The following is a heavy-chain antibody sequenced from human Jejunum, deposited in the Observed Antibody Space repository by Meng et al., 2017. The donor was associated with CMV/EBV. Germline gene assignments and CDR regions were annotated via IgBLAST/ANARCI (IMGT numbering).Heavy chain of an antibody. V-gene: IGHV4-30-4*08. J-gene: IGHJ4*02. CDR1: GASITNGEYY. CDR2: IYNTGRT. CDR3: ASLFHFDILTGSWY. Sequence: QWQRPELVPRLVNPPLALPLSCTVSGASITNGEYYWNASRQSPGKGLEWIGYIYNTGRTSYSPSLKSRVSMSVDTAKNQFSLHLSSVTVADAAVYYCASLFHFDILTGSWYWGQGALVTVSS. D-gene: IGHD3-9*01.